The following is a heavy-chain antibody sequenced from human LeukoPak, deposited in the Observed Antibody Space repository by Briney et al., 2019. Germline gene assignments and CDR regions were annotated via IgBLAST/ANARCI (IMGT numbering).Heavy chain of an antibody. CDR1: GFTLSTYA. CDR3: AKAPVTSCRGAYCYPFDS. J-gene: IGHJ4*02. V-gene: IGHV3-23*01. Sequence: GGSLRLSCAASGFTLSTYAMSWVRQTPGKGLEWVAATSSSDAGTYHADSVRGRFTISRDNSKNTLCLQMNSLRAEDAAVYFCAKAPVTSCRGAYCYPFDSWGQGTLVTVSS. CDR2: TSSSDAGT. D-gene: IGHD2-21*01.